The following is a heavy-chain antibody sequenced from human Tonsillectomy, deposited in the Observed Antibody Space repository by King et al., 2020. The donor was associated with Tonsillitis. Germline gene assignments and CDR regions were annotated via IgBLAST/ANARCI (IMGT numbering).Heavy chain of an antibody. CDR2: ISGSAGST. D-gene: IGHD2-15*01. J-gene: IGHJ1*01. Sequence: VQLVESGGGLVQPGGSLRLSCAASGFTFSTYAMSWVRQAPGRGLEWVSGISGSAGSTYYADSVKGRFTISRDNSKNTLYLQMNSLRAEDTAVYYCAKAGVVVVVEAIDEYFQHWGQGTLVTVSS. CDR1: GFTFSTYA. CDR3: AKAGVVVVVEAIDEYFQH. V-gene: IGHV3-23*04.